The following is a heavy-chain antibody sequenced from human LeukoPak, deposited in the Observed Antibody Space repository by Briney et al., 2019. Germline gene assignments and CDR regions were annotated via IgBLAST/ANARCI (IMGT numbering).Heavy chain of an antibody. CDR3: ARVLYYDSSGYYY. CDR1: GGTFSSYA. J-gene: IGHJ4*02. D-gene: IGHD3-22*01. Sequence: ASVKVSXKASGGTFSSYAISWVRQAPGQGLEWMRRIIPIFGTANYAQKFQGRVTITTDESTSSAYMELSSLRSEDTAVYYCARVLYYDSSGYYYWGQGTLVTVSS. CDR2: IIPIFGTA. V-gene: IGHV1-69*05.